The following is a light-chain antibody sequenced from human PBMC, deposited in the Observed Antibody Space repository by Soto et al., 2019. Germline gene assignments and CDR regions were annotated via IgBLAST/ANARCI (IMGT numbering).Light chain of an antibody. V-gene: IGLV2-14*01. CDR1: SSDVGGYNY. J-gene: IGLJ2*01. CDR2: EVS. Sequence: QSALTQPASVSGSPGQSITISCTGTSSDVGGYNYVSWYQLHPGKAPKLMVYEVSNRPSGVSNRFSGSKSGNTASLTISGLQAEDEADYYCAAWDDSLNGPVFGGGTKVTVL. CDR3: AAWDDSLNGPV.